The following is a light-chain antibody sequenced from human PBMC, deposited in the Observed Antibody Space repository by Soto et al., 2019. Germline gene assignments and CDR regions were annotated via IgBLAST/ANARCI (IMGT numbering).Light chain of an antibody. J-gene: IGLJ2*01. CDR1: SSNIGSNT. V-gene: IGLV1-44*01. CDR3: AAWDDSLNAVV. Sequence: QSVLTQPPSASGTPGRRVTMSCSGSSSNIGSNTVNWYQQLPGTAPKLLIYSNNQRPSGVPDRFSGSKSGTSASLAISGLQSEDEADYYCAAWDDSLNAVVFGGGTKVTVL. CDR2: SNN.